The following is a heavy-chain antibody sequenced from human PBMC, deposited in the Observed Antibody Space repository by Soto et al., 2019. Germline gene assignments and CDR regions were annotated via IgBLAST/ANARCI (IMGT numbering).Heavy chain of an antibody. V-gene: IGHV3-33*01. D-gene: IGHD6-13*01. Sequence: GGSLRLSCAASGFTFSSYGMHWVRQAPGKGLEWVAVIWYDGSNKYYADSVKGRFTISRDNSKNTLYLQMNSLRAEDTAVYYCARDPGYSSIDFDPWGQGTLVTVSS. CDR3: ARDPGYSSIDFDP. J-gene: IGHJ5*02. CDR1: GFTFSSYG. CDR2: IWYDGSNK.